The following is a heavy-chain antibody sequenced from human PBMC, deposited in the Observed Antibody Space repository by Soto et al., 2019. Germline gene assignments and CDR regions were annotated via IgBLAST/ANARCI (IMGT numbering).Heavy chain of an antibody. V-gene: IGHV5-51*01. Sequence: GNSVMSTSVDPEYSFTSYWIYSVSQMPGKGLEWMGIIYPGDSDTRYSPSFQGQVTLTADKSTSTAYLRCSSLKASDTAMYHCVFYYDGDGRYVHCCHRRRFTDL. CDR3: VFYYDGDGRYVHCCHRRRFTDL. CDR1: EYSFTSYW. J-gene: IGHJ2*01. CDR2: IYPGDSDT. D-gene: IGHD3-22*01.